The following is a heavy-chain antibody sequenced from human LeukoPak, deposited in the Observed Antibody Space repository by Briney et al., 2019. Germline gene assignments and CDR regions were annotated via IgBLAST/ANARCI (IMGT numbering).Heavy chain of an antibody. CDR1: GGSISSSSYY. Sequence: PSETLSLTCTVSGGSISSSSYYWGWIRQPPGKGLEWIGSIYYSGSTYYNPSLKSRVTISVDTSKNQFSLKLSSVTAADTAVYYCARLITTVVIVSWYFDLWGRGTLVTVSS. CDR2: IYYSGST. CDR3: ARLITTVVIVSWYFDL. V-gene: IGHV4-39*01. J-gene: IGHJ2*01. D-gene: IGHD4-23*01.